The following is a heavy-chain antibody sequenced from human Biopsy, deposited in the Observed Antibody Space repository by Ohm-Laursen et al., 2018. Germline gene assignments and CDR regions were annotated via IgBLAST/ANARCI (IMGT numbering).Heavy chain of an antibody. V-gene: IGHV3-48*03. CDR2: IHYTGSPI. CDR1: GFTFSASA. Sequence: SLRLSCSASGFTFSASAVNWVRQASGKGLEWVANIHYTGSPIYYADSVRGRFTISRDNGEYSLFLQMNSLRVDDTAVYYCARRIPLYGMDVWGQGTTVTVSS. J-gene: IGHJ6*02. D-gene: IGHD2-2*02. CDR3: ARRIPLYGMDV.